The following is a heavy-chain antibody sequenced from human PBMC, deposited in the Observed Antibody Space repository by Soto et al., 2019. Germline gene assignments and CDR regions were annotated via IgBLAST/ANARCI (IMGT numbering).Heavy chain of an antibody. Sequence: QITLNESGPTVVRPTETLTLTCRFSGFSLTTSGVGVGWIRQSPGKAPEWLALIYWDDDKRYSASLKSRLTITKDTSKNQVLLTVSDLDPTDTATYYCAHRVLRTVFGLVTTTAIYFDSWGQGTPVAVSS. J-gene: IGHJ4*02. V-gene: IGHV2-5*02. D-gene: IGHD3-3*01. CDR2: IYWDDDK. CDR1: GFSLTTSGVG. CDR3: AHRVLRTVFGLVTTTAIYFDS.